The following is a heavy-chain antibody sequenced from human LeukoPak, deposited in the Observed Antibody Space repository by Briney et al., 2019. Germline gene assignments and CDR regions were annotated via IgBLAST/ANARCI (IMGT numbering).Heavy chain of an antibody. V-gene: IGHV3-74*01. CDR3: ARGASSGYRIDY. D-gene: IGHD5-18*01. Sequence: GGSLRLSCAASGFTFNNYWMHWVRQAPGKGLVWVSRISKDGSTTNYADSVKGRFTISRDNAKNTLYLQMNSLTAVDTALYYCARGASSGYRIDYWGQGTLVTVSS. J-gene: IGHJ4*02. CDR2: ISKDGSTT. CDR1: GFTFNNYW.